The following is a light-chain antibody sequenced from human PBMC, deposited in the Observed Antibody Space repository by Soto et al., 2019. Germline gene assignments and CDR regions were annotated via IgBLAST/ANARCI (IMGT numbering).Light chain of an antibody. CDR2: EVN. Sequence: SALPQPPSASGSPGQSVAISCTGTSSDVVGYNYVSWYQQHPGKATKLMIYEVNKRPSGVPDRFSGSKSGNTASLTVSGLQAEDEADYYCSSYTGSSNVFGTATKVTV. V-gene: IGLV2-8*01. CDR3: SSYTGSSNV. CDR1: SSDVVGYNY. J-gene: IGLJ1*01.